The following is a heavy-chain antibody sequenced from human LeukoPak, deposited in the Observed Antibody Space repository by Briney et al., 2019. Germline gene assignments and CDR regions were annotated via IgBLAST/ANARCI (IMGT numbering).Heavy chain of an antibody. CDR2: ISDSGNTI. J-gene: IGHJ3*02. CDR1: GFTFSSYA. D-gene: IGHD1-1*01. CDR3: ARGDGRLQPSLDAFDI. V-gene: IGHV3-48*04. Sequence: GGSLRLSCAASGFTFSSYAMSWVRQAPGKGLEWVSYISDSGNTIYYADSVKGRFTISRDNAKDSLYLQMNSLRAEDTAVYFCARGDGRLQPSLDAFDIWGQGTMVTVSS.